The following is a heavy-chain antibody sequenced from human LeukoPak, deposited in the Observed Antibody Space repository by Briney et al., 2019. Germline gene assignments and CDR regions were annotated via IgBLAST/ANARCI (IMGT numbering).Heavy chain of an antibody. V-gene: IGHV1-18*01. D-gene: IGHD2-2*01. CDR3: ARDPPDSYCSSTSCYWAPGNNWFDP. Sequence: ASVKVSCKASGYTFTSYGISWVRQAPGQGLEWMGWISAYNGNTNYAQKLQGRVTMTTDTSTSTAYMELRSLRSDDTAVYYCARDPPDSYCSSTSCYWAPGNNWFDPWGQGTLVTVSS. J-gene: IGHJ5*02. CDR1: GYTFTSYG. CDR2: ISAYNGNT.